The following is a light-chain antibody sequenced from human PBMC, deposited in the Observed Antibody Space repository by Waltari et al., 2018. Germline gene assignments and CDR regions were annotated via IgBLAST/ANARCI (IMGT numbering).Light chain of an antibody. CDR2: EVN. CDR3: TSYAGSHNWV. Sequence: QSALTQPPSASGSPGQSVTISCTGTSSDVGGYNYVSWNQHHPGKAPKRMISEVNQRPAGAPDLFAASKAGTSASLTASGLQADDEADYYCTSYAGSHNWVFGGGTKLTVL. CDR1: SSDVGGYNY. V-gene: IGLV2-8*01. J-gene: IGLJ2*01.